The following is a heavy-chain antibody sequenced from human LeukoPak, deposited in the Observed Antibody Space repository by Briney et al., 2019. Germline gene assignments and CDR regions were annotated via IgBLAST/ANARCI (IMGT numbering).Heavy chain of an antibody. CDR3: TKAPVRSCTGTFCYPFDY. CDR2: ISSDGSST. V-gene: IGHV3-74*01. J-gene: IGHJ4*02. D-gene: IGHD2-8*02. Sequence: PGGSLRLSCAASGFTFSRYWMHWVRQVPRKGLVWVSRISSDGSSTSYADSVRGRFTVSRDNSMNTLYLQMNSLRVEDTAVYYCTKAPVRSCTGTFCYPFDYWGQGILVTVSS. CDR1: GFTFSRYW.